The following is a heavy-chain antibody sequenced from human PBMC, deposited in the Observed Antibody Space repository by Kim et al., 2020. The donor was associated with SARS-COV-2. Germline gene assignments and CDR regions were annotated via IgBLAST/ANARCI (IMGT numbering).Heavy chain of an antibody. J-gene: IGHJ6*02. D-gene: IGHD6-19*01. CDR3: ASQGYSSGSKYYYYYGMDV. V-gene: IGHV7-4-1*02. CDR1: GYTFTSYA. Sequence: ASVKVSCKASGYTFTSYAMNWVRQAPGQGLEWMGWINTNTGNPTYAQGFTGRFVFSLDTSVSTAYLQISSLKAEDTAVYYCASQGYSSGSKYYYYYGMDVWGQGTTVTVSS. CDR2: INTNTGNP.